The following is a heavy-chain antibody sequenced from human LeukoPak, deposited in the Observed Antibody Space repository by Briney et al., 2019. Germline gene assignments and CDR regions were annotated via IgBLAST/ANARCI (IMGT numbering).Heavy chain of an antibody. CDR1: GYTFTGYY. Sequence: GASVKVSCKASGYTFTGYYMHWVRQAPGQGLEWMGWINPNSGGTNYAQKFQGWVTMTRGTSISTAYMELSRLRSDDTAVYYCARYCSSTSCYGGFDYWGQGTLVTVSS. V-gene: IGHV1-2*04. J-gene: IGHJ4*02. CDR2: INPNSGGT. D-gene: IGHD2-2*01. CDR3: ARYCSSTSCYGGFDY.